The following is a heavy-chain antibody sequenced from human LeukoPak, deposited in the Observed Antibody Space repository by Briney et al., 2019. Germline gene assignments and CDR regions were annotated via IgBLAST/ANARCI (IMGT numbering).Heavy chain of an antibody. CDR1: GFTSSSYG. D-gene: IGHD5-12*01. CDR2: IKQDGSEK. V-gene: IGHV3-7*01. CDR3: ARGTDIVGY. Sequence: GGSLRLSCAASGFTSSSYGMHWVRQAPGKGLEWVANIKQDGSEKYYVDSVKGRFTISRDNAKNSLYLQMNSLRAEDTAVYYCARGTDIVGYWGQGTLVTVSS. J-gene: IGHJ4*02.